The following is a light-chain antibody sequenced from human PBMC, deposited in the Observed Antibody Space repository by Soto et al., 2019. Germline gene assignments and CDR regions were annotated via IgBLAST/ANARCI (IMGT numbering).Light chain of an antibody. CDR1: QGISSL. CDR2: ATS. J-gene: IGKJ1*01. Sequence: IQLTQSPSSLSASVGDRVTITCRASQGISSLLAWYQQKPGKAPKLLIYATSTLQSGVHSRFSGSGSGTDFTLTISSLQPEDSATDYCQHLNTYPPWTFGQGTKVEIK. V-gene: IGKV1-9*01. CDR3: QHLNTYPPWT.